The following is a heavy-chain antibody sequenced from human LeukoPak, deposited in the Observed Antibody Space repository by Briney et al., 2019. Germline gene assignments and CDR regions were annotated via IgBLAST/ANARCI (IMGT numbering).Heavy chain of an antibody. CDR3: ARDLQENGMDV. J-gene: IGHJ6*02. V-gene: IGHV3-30-3*01. CDR2: ISYDGSNK. D-gene: IGHD4-11*01. Sequence: GGSLRLSCAASGFTFSSYAMHWVRQAPGTGLEWVAVISYDGSNKYYADSLKGRFTISRDNSKNTLYLQMNSLRAEDTAVYYCARDLQENGMDVWGQGTTVTVSS. CDR1: GFTFSSYA.